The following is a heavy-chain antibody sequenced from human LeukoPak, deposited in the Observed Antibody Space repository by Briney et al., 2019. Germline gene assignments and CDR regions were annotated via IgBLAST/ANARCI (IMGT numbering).Heavy chain of an antibody. J-gene: IGHJ4*02. CDR1: GNSISSGDYY. V-gene: IGHV4-61*02. CDR3: ARVVSHGYSDH. D-gene: IGHD4-17*01. Sequence: SETLSLTCTVSGNSISSGDYYWSWIRQPAGKGLEWIGRIYTSGSTNYNPSLKSRVTISGDTSKNQFSLRLSSVTAADTAVYYCARVVSHGYSDHWGQGALVTVSS. CDR2: IYTSGST.